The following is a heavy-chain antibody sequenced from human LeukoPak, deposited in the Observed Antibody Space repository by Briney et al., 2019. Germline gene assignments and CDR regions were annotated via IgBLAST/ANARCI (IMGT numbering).Heavy chain of an antibody. V-gene: IGHV3-74*01. CDR1: GFTFSSYW. CDR2: INSDGSST. J-gene: IGHJ3*02. CDR3: ARAETWGAFDI. Sequence: PGGSLRLSCAASGFTFSSYWMHWVRQAPGKGLVWVSRINSDGSSTSYADSVKGRFTISRDNAKNTLYLQMNSLRAEDTAVYHCARAETWGAFDIWGQGTMVTVSS. D-gene: IGHD7-27*01.